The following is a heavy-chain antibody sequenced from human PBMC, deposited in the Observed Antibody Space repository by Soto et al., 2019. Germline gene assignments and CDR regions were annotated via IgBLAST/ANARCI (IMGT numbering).Heavy chain of an antibody. J-gene: IGHJ6*02. Sequence: ASVKVSCKASGYTFTGYYMHWVRQAPGQGLEWMGWMNPNSGNTGYAQKFQGRVTMTRNTSISTAYMELSSLRSEDTAVYYCAIPDCSSTSCYSKDYYYGMDVWGQGTTVTVSS. CDR1: GYTFTGYY. D-gene: IGHD2-2*02. CDR3: AIPDCSSTSCYSKDYYYGMDV. CDR2: MNPNSGNT. V-gene: IGHV1-8*02.